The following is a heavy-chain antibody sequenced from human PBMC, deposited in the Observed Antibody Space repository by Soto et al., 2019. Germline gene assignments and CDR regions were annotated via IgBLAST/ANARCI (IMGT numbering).Heavy chain of an antibody. J-gene: IGHJ4*02. Sequence: EVQLVESGGGLVKPGGSLRLSCAGSGFTFSNVWMNWVRQAPGKGLEWVGRIKSETDGGTIDYAAPVKGRFPISRDDSNHTLYLQMNSLKTEDTATYYCTPLALKYNSDWYPLSDWGQGTRVTVSS. CDR2: IKSETDGGTI. CDR3: TPLALKYNSDWYPLSD. CDR1: GFTFSNVW. V-gene: IGHV3-15*07. D-gene: IGHD6-19*01.